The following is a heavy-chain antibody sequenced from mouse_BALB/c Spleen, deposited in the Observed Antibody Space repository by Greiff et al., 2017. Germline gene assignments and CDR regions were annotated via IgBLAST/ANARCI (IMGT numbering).Heavy chain of an antibody. J-gene: IGHJ3*01. V-gene: IGHV1-54*01. D-gene: IGHD1-1*01. CDR3: ATQDGQAWFAY. CDR2: INPGSGGT. CDR1: GYAFTNYL. Sequence: VQLHQSGAELVRPGTSVKVSCKASGYAFTNYLIEWVKQRPGQGLEWIGVINPGSGGTNYNEKFKGKATLTADKSSSTAYMQLSSLTSDDSAVYFCATQDGQAWFAYWGQGTLVTVSA.